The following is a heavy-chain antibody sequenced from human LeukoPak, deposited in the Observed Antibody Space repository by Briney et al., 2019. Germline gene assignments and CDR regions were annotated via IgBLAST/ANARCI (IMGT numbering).Heavy chain of an antibody. CDR3: AKVGSRSNKRPYYFDY. J-gene: IGHJ4*02. D-gene: IGHD6-25*01. Sequence: GGSLRLSCAASGFTFSSYGMSWVRQAPGKGLEWVSAISGSGGSTYYADSVKGRFTISRDNSKNTLYLQMNSLRAEDTAVYYCAKVGSRSNKRPYYFDYWGQGTLVTVSS. V-gene: IGHV3-23*01. CDR2: ISGSGGST. CDR1: GFTFSSYG.